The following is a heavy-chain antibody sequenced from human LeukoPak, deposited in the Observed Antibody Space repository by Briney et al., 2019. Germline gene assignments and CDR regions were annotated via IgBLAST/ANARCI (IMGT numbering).Heavy chain of an antibody. Sequence: ASVKVSCKVSGYTLTELCIHWVRQAPGQGLEWMGGFDPYYGETIYAQKFQGRVTMTADTSTDTAYMELRSLRSEATAVSYCATDAIWFEELGYDPWGQGTLVTVSS. J-gene: IGHJ5*02. CDR1: GYTLTELC. V-gene: IGHV1-24*01. D-gene: IGHD3-10*01. CDR3: ATDAIWFEELGYDP. CDR2: FDPYYGET.